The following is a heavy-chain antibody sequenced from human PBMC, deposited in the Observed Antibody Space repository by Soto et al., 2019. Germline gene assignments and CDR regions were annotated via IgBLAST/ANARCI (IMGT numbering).Heavy chain of an antibody. CDR2: ISAYNGNT. V-gene: IGHV1-18*01. J-gene: IGHJ6*02. CDR1: GYTFTSYG. Sequence: ASVKVSCKASGYTFTSYGISWVRQAPGQGLEWMGWISAYNGNTNYAQKLQGRVTMTTDTSTSTAYMELRSLRSDDTAVYYYAREGDCGGDCYLEPGTFYYYSYGMDVWCQGTTVTVSS. CDR3: AREGDCGGDCYLEPGTFYYYSYGMDV. D-gene: IGHD2-21*02.